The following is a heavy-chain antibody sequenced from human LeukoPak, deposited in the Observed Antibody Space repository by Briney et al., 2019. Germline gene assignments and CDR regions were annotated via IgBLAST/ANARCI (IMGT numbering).Heavy chain of an antibody. CDR2: ISSSSSYI. CDR3: ARDFGVSVADNYYYGMDV. Sequence: GGSLRLSCAASGFTFSSYSMNWVRQAPGKGLEWVSSISSSSSYIYYADSVKGRFTISRDNAKNSLYLQMNSLRAEDTAVYYCARDFGVSVADNYYYGMDVWGQGTTVTISS. D-gene: IGHD6-19*01. V-gene: IGHV3-21*01. J-gene: IGHJ6*02. CDR1: GFTFSSYS.